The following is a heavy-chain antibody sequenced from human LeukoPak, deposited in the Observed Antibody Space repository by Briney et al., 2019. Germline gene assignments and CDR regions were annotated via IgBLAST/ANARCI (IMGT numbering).Heavy chain of an antibody. D-gene: IGHD3-22*01. CDR1: GGSISSGGYY. J-gene: IGHJ4*02. CDR3: ARYYYDSSGYYNGHFEY. Sequence: SETLSLTCTVSGGSISSGGYYWSWIRQHPGKGLEWIGYIYYSGSTYYNLSLKSRVTISVDTSKNQFSLKLSSVTAADTAVYYCARYYYDSSGYYNGHFEYWGQGTLVTVSS. V-gene: IGHV4-31*03. CDR2: IYYSGST.